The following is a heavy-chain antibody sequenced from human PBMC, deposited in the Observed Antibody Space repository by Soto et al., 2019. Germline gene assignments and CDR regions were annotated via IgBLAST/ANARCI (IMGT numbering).Heavy chain of an antibody. CDR3: ASTYCTNGVCYSAYSSSWYFDY. CDR1: GGTFSSYA. Sequence: SVKVSCKASGGTFSSYAISWVRQAPGQGLEWMGGIIPIFGTANYAQKFQGRVTITADKSTSTAYMELSSLRSEDTAVYYYASTYCTNGVCYSAYSSSWYFDYWGQGTLVTVSS. D-gene: IGHD2-8*01. CDR2: IIPIFGTA. V-gene: IGHV1-69*06. J-gene: IGHJ4*02.